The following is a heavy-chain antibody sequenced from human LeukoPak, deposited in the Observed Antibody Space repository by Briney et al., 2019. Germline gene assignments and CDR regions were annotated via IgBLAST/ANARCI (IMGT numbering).Heavy chain of an antibody. CDR1: GYTFTSHY. J-gene: IGHJ4*02. D-gene: IGHD2-2*01. V-gene: IGHV1-2*02. CDR2: VNPNSGDS. Sequence: GASVTVSCKDSGYTFTSHYIHWVRQAPGQGLEWMGWVNPNSGDSNYAEKFLGRVTMTRDTPISTAYMELSRLRSDDTAVYFCSRESASTGTRVFAYWGQGTLVTVSS. CDR3: SRESASTGTRVFAY.